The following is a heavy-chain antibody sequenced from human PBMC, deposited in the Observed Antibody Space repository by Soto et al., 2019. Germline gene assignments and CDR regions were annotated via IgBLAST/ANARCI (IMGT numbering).Heavy chain of an antibody. Sequence: QVQLVQSGAEEKMPGSSVKVSCTASGGTFTSYTFSWVRQVPGQGLEWMGRIIPILRMADFAQKFQGRVTINADESTSTVYMKLSSLRSEDTAVYYCATSYGSGSAHFDYWGQGTLVTVS. D-gene: IGHD3-10*01. J-gene: IGHJ4*02. CDR1: GGTFTSYT. CDR2: IIPILRMA. V-gene: IGHV1-69*02. CDR3: ATSYGSGSAHFDY.